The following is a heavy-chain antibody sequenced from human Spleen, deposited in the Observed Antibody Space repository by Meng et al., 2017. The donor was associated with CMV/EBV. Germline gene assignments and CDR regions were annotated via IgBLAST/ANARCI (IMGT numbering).Heavy chain of an antibody. J-gene: IGHJ6*02. V-gene: IGHV4-4*02. Sequence: SETLSLTCAVSGGSISSSNWWSWVRQPPGKGLEWIGEIYHSGSTNYNPSLKSRVTISVDKSKNQFSLKLSSVTAADTAVYYCAREGVDTAMVNVYYYYGKDVWGQGTTVTVSS. CDR3: AREGVDTAMVNVYYYYGKDV. D-gene: IGHD5-18*01. CDR2: IYHSGST. CDR1: GGSISSSNW.